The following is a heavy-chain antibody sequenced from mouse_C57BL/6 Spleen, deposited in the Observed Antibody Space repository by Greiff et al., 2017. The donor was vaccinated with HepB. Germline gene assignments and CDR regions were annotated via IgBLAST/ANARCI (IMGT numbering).Heavy chain of an antibody. Sequence: QVQLQQPGAELVMPGASVKLSCKASGYTFTSYWMHWVKQRPGQGLEWIGEIDPSDSYTNYNQKFKGKSTLTVDKSSSTAYMQLSSLTSEDSAVYYCARMIYGYSHFDYWGQGTTLTVSS. V-gene: IGHV1-69*01. CDR2: IDPSDSYT. CDR1: GYTFTSYW. CDR3: ARMIYGYSHFDY. J-gene: IGHJ2*01. D-gene: IGHD2-2*01.